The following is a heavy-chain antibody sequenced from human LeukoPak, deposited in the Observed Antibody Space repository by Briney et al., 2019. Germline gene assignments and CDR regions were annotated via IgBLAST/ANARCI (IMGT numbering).Heavy chain of an antibody. CDR2: IYYSGST. D-gene: IGHD3-22*01. CDR3: ARGDYYDSSGYFDY. CDR1: GGSISSYY. J-gene: IGHJ4*02. V-gene: IGHV4-59*01. Sequence: SETLSLTCTVSGGSISSYYWSWIRQPPGKGLEWIGYIYYSGSTNYNPSLKSRVTISVDTSKNQFSLKLSSVTAADTAVYYCARGDYYDSSGYFDYWGQGTLVSVSS.